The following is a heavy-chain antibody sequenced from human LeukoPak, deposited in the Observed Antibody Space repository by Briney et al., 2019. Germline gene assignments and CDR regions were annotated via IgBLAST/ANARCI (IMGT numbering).Heavy chain of an antibody. CDR2: ISSSGDTI. J-gene: IGHJ4*02. V-gene: IGHV3-48*02. CDR3: GRAQKRGPYYFDY. CDR1: GFTFSDYS. Sequence: PGGSLRLSCAASGFTFSDYSMYWVRQAPGKGLEWVSYISSSGDTIYLADSVRGRFAISRDNAKNSLYLQMNSLRDEDTAVYYCGRAQKRGPYYFDYWGQGTLVTVSS. D-gene: IGHD5-24*01.